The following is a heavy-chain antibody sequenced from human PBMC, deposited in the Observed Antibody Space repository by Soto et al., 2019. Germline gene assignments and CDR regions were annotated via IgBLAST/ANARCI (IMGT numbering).Heavy chain of an antibody. J-gene: IGHJ2*01. CDR3: AKVAGGLGYFDL. CDR2: ISASGGNI. D-gene: IGHD3-16*01. V-gene: IGHV3-23*01. CDR1: GFIFSDYA. Sequence: GGSLRLSCVAFGFIFSDYAMTWVRQAPGKGLQWVATISASGGNIEYADSLKGRFTISRDNSKNSVYLQLSGLTADDTAVHYCAKVAGGLGYFDLWGRGTLVTVSS.